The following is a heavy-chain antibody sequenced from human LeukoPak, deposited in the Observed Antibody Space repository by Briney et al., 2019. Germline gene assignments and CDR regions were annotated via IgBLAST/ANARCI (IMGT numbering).Heavy chain of an antibody. CDR2: MNPHSGDA. J-gene: IGHJ4*02. V-gene: IGHV1-8*01. CDR1: GYTFTKFY. CDR3: ARVCGGGSCLDF. D-gene: IGHD2-15*01. Sequence: GSVKVSCETSGYTFTKFYINWVRQAPGKGLEGMGWMNPHSGDADYAQSFQGRLTMTRSTSITTVYMELSSLASDDTAVYYCARVCGGGSCLDFWGQGTPVTVSA.